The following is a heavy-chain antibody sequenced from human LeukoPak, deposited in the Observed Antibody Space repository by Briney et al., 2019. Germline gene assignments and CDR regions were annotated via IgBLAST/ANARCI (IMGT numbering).Heavy chain of an antibody. J-gene: IGHJ4*02. CDR3: ARGSRSGDY. D-gene: IGHD3-10*01. CDR2: MNPNSGNT. V-gene: IGHV1-8*01. CDR1: GYTFTNYD. Sequence: ASVKVSCKPSGYTFTNYDINWVRQATGQGLEWMGWMNPNSGNTGYAQKFQGRVTMTRNISTSTAYMELSSLRSDDTAVYYCARGSRSGDYWGQGTKVTVSS.